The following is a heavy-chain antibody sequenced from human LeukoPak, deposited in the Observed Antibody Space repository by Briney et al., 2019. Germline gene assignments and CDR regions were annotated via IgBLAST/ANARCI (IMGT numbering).Heavy chain of an antibody. Sequence: PGGSLRLSCSVSGFTFSTYVMHWVRQAPGKGLEYVSAIGSNGDNTYYADSVKGRFTISRDNPKNTLYLQMSSLRPDDTAVYFCVRGTGYWGQGTLVTVSS. CDR1: GFTFSTYV. V-gene: IGHV3-64D*06. J-gene: IGHJ4*02. CDR2: IGSNGDNT. CDR3: VRGTGY.